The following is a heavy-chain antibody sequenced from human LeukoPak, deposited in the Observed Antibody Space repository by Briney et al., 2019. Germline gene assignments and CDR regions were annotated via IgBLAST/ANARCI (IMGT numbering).Heavy chain of an antibody. CDR2: MNPNSGNT. Sequence: ASVKVSCKASGYTLTSYYMHWVRQATGQGLEWMGWMNPNSGNTGYAQKFQGRVTMTRNTSISTAYMELSSLRSEDTAVYYCATLRLGELSPWGQGTLVTVSS. CDR1: GYTLTSYY. V-gene: IGHV1-8*02. D-gene: IGHD3-16*02. J-gene: IGHJ4*02. CDR3: ATLRLGELSP.